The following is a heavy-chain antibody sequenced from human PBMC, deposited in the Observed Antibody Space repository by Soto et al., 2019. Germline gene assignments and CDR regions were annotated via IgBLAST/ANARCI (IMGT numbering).Heavy chain of an antibody. D-gene: IGHD1-7*01. CDR1: RFTFSSYA. CDR3: ARKEGFNWNYAWYDP. V-gene: IGHV3-23*01. J-gene: IGHJ5*02. Sequence: GGSLRLSCAASRFTFSSYAMSWVRQAPGKGLEWVSSISYSGGSTYYADSVKGRFTISRDNSKNTLYLQMNSLRAEDSAIYYCARKEGFNWNYAWYDPWGQGTLVTVSS. CDR2: ISYSGGST.